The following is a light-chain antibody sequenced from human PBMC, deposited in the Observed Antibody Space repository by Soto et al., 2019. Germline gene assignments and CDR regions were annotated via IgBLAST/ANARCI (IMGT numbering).Light chain of an antibody. CDR1: QSLSGW. J-gene: IGKJ2*01. Sequence: DIQMTQSPSTLSASVGDRVTITFRASQSLSGWLAWYQQKPGKAPKLLIYKTSTLESGVPSRFSGSGSGTEFTLTISSLQPDDFATYYCLQYNSLYTFGQRTK. CDR3: LQYNSLYT. V-gene: IGKV1-5*03. CDR2: KTS.